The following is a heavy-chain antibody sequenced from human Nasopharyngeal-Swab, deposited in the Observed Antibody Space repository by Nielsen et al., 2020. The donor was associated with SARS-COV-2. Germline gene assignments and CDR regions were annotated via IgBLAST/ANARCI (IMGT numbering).Heavy chain of an antibody. CDR3: AAAEAARQGYYYYGMDV. CDR1: GFTFTSSA. D-gene: IGHD6-6*01. Sequence: SVKVSCKASGFTFTSSAVQWVRQARGQRLEWIGWIVVGSGNTNYAQKFQERVTITRDMSTSTAYMELSSLRSEDTAVYYCAAAEAARQGYYYYGMDVWGQGTTVTVSS. V-gene: IGHV1-58*01. CDR2: IVVGSGNT. J-gene: IGHJ6*02.